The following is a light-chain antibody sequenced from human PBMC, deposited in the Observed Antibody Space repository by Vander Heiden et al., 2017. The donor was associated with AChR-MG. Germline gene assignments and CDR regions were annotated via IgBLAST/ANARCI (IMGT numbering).Light chain of an antibody. CDR3: QSADSSGGGV. CDR1: ASPKPS. CDR2: KGS. J-gene: IGLJ3*02. V-gene: IGLV3-25*03. Sequence: SYELTQPPPLSVSPGQTARITCPGDASPKPSAYWYQPKPGQAPVLVIYKGSERPSGIPERFSGSSSGTTVTLTISGVQAEDEADYYCQSADSSGGGVFGGGTKLTVL.